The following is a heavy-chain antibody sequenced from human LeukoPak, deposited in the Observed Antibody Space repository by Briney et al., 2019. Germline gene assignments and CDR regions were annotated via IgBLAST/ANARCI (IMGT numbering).Heavy chain of an antibody. CDR1: GFTFDDYA. Sequence: GRSLRLSCAASGFTFDDYAMHWVRQAPGKGLEWVSGISWNSGSIGYADSVKGRFTISRDNAKNSLSLQMNSLRAEDTAVYYCARLRYSSSSFLDSWGQGTLVTVSS. J-gene: IGHJ4*02. CDR3: ARLRYSSSSFLDS. CDR2: ISWNSGSI. D-gene: IGHD6-6*01. V-gene: IGHV3-9*01.